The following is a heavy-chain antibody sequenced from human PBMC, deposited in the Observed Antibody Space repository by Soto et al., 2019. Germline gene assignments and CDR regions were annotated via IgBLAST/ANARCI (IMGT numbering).Heavy chain of an antibody. V-gene: IGHV4-31*03. J-gene: IGHJ4*02. D-gene: IGHD3-10*01. CDR3: ARDNHGSGSYYIDY. Sequence: SETLSLTCTFSGGSISSGGYYWSWIRQHPGKGLEWIGYIYYSGSTYYNPSLKSRVTISVDTSKNQFSLKLSSVTAADTAVYYCARDNHGSGSYYIDYWGQGTLVTAPQ. CDR2: IYYSGST. CDR1: GGSISSGGYY.